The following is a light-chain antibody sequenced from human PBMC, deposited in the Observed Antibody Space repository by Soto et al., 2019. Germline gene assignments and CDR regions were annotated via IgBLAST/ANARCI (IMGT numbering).Light chain of an antibody. Sequence: IHMTQSPSSLSACVVEGPTITCRASHGIRNDLGWYQQKPGKAPKLLIYAASSLQSGVPSRFSGSGSGTDFPLTISSLQPEDFATYYCQPCYSSPLTVGGGTKVDI. CDR3: QPCYSSPLT. CDR1: HGIRND. J-gene: IGKJ4*01. V-gene: IGKV1-39*01. CDR2: AAS.